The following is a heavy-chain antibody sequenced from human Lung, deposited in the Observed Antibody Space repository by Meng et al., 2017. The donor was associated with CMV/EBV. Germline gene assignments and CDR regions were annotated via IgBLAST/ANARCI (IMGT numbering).Heavy chain of an antibody. V-gene: IGHV7-4-1*02. Sequence: QVQLVQHGSALKKPGASAKVSCKASGYTFTRYHMNWVRQAPGQGLEWMGWISTNTGNPTYAQGFTGRFVFSVDTSVSTAYLQISSLKAEDTAVYYCGTLKYTSGFYGPAYWGQGALVTVSS. CDR1: GYTFTRYH. J-gene: IGHJ4*02. CDR3: GTLKYTSGFYGPAY. D-gene: IGHD6-19*01. CDR2: ISTNTGNP.